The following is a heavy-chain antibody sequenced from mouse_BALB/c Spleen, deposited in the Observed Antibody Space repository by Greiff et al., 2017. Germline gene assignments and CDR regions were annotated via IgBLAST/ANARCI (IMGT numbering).Heavy chain of an antibody. V-gene: IGHV3-6*02. D-gene: IGHD2-1*01. CDR3: ARGGNYAYYYAMDY. Sequence: EVKLMESGPGLVKPSQSLSLTCSVTGYSITSGYYWNWIRQFPGNKLEWMGYISYDGSNNYNPSLKNRISITRDTSKNQFFLKLNSVTTEDTATYYCARGGNYAYYYAMDYWGQGTSVTVSS. CDR1: GYSITSGYY. CDR2: ISYDGSN. J-gene: IGHJ4*01.